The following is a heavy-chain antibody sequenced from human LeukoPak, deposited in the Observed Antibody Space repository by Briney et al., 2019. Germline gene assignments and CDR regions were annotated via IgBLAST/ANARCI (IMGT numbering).Heavy chain of an antibody. CDR3: ASRSNYGDYDAFDI. CDR1: GGSFSGYY. D-gene: IGHD4-17*01. CDR2: INHSGST. V-gene: IGHV4-34*01. Sequence: PSETLSLTCAVYGGSFSGYYWSWIRQPPGKGLEWIGEINHSGSTNYNPSLKSRVTISVDTSKNQFSLTLSSVTAADTAVYYCASRSNYGDYDAFDIWGQGTMVTVSS. J-gene: IGHJ3*02.